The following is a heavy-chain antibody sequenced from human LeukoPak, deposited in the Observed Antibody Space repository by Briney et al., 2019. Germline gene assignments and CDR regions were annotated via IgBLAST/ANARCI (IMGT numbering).Heavy chain of an antibody. CDR3: ARRGHNWFDP. CDR2: INHSGST. J-gene: IGHJ5*02. V-gene: IGHV4-34*01. D-gene: IGHD6-25*01. Sequence: PSETLSLTCAVYGGSFSGYYWSWIRQPPGKGLEWIGEINHSGSTNYNPSLKGRVTISVDTSKNQFSLKLSSVTAADTAVYYCARRGHNWFDPWVQGTLVTVSS. CDR1: GGSFSGYY.